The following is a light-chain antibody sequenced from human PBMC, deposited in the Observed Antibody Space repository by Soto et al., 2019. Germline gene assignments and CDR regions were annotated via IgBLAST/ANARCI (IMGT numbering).Light chain of an antibody. Sequence: QSAPTQPASLSGSPGQSITISCTGTSSDVGGYNYVSWYQQHPGKAPKLMIYHVSNRPSGVSNRFSGSKSGNTASLTISGLQAEDEADYYCSSYRASSTTHYVFGTGTKLTVL. CDR3: SSYRASSTTHYV. CDR1: SSDVGGYNY. V-gene: IGLV2-14*03. J-gene: IGLJ1*01. CDR2: HVS.